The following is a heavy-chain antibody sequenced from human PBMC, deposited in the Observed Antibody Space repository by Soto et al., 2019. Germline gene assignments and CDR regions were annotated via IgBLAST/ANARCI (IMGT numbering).Heavy chain of an antibody. V-gene: IGHV3-72*01. CDR1: GFSISDHY. CDR2: TRNRGNGYTT. J-gene: IGHJ4*02. CDR3: ARAFYGSGSYSLDY. D-gene: IGHD3-10*01. Sequence: EVQLVESGGGLVQPGGSLTLSCAASGFSISDHYMDWVRQAPAKGLEWIGRTRNRGNGYTTEYAASAKGRFIISRDDSKNSLYLQMNSLKTEDTAVYYCARAFYGSGSYSLDYWGQGALVTVSS.